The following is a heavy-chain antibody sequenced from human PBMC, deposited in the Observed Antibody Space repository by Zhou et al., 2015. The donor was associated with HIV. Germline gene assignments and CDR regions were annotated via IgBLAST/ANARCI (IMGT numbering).Heavy chain of an antibody. CDR2: LSHNGGTT. CDR1: GFTFSSHD. V-gene: IGHV3-23*01. D-gene: IGHD1-26*01. J-gene: IGHJ2*01. CDR3: AKVGVSDWAFDL. Sequence: EVQLSESGGGLVQPGGSLRLSCAASGFTFSSHDMSWFRQTPGKGPQWLLALSHNGGTTYAHSVKDRFTVSRDNSKNTVFLHMTSLGAEDTAIYYCAKVGVSDWAFDLWGRGTLVSVSS.